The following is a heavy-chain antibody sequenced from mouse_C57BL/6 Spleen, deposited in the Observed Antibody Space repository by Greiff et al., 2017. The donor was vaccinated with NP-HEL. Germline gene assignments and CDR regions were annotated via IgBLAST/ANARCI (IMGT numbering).Heavy chain of an antibody. D-gene: IGHD2-12*01. Sequence: EVHLVESGGGLVQPGESLKLSCESNEYEFPSHDMSWVRKTPEKRLELVAAINSDGGSTYYPATMERRFIISRDNTKKTLYLQRSSLRSEDTALYYCARHHDEGAWFAYWGQGTLVTVSA. CDR2: INSDGGST. CDR3: ARHHDEGAWFAY. CDR1: EYEFPSHD. V-gene: IGHV5-2*01. J-gene: IGHJ3*01.